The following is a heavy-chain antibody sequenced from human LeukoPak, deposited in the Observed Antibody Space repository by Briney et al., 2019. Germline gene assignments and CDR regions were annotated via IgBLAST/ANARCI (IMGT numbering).Heavy chain of an antibody. Sequence: GGPLRLSCAASGFTFSSYAMHWVRQAPGKGLEWVAVISYDGSNKYYADSVKGRFTISRDNSKNTLYLQMNSLRAEDTAVYYCASPPGYATNNDYWGQGTLVTVSS. CDR3: ASPPGYATNNDY. J-gene: IGHJ4*02. V-gene: IGHV3-30*04. CDR1: GFTFSSYA. CDR2: ISYDGSNK. D-gene: IGHD2-8*01.